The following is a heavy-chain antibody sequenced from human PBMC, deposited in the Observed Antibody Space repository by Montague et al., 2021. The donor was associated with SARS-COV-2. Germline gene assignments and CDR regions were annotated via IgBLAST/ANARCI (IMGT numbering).Heavy chain of an antibody. Sequence: SETLSLTCTVSGGSINRYYWSWIRQPAGKGLEWIGRIYTTGSTNSNPSRMSRVTMSVDTSKNQFSLNLSSVTAADTAIYYCARDGDYDYIWGSYRPYYFDNWGQGTLVTVSS. D-gene: IGHD3-16*02. V-gene: IGHV4-4*07. CDR1: GGSINRYY. CDR3: ARDGDYDYIWGSYRPYYFDN. J-gene: IGHJ4*02. CDR2: IYTTGST.